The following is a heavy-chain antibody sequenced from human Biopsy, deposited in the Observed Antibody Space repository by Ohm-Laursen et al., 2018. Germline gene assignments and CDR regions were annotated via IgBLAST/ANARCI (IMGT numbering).Heavy chain of an antibody. CDR3: ARGDYFDSNGYFWFDP. Sequence: TLSLTCTVSGGSISSGGSYWSWIRQRPGKGLEWIGYIFNSANTYYNPSLKNLITISGDTSKSQFSLKLNSVTAADTAVYYCARGDYFDSNGYFWFDPWGQGTLVTVPS. CDR1: GGSISSGGSY. D-gene: IGHD3-22*01. V-gene: IGHV4-31*01. J-gene: IGHJ5*02. CDR2: IFNSANT.